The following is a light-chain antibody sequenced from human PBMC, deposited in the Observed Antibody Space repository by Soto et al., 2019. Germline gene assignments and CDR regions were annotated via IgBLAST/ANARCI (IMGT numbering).Light chain of an antibody. Sequence: AIRMTQSPSSLSASTGDRVTITCRASQGISSYLAWYQQKPGKAPKLLIYGASTLQSGVPSRFSGSGSGTDFTLTISSLQPEDFATYYCQHLNTYPFTFGGGTKVDI. CDR3: QHLNTYPFT. J-gene: IGKJ4*01. V-gene: IGKV1-8*01. CDR2: GAS. CDR1: QGISSY.